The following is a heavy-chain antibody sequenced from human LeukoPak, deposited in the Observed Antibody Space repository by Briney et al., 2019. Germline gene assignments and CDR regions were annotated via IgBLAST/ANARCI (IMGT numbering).Heavy chain of an antibody. J-gene: IGHJ4*02. CDR1: GFSFSSYV. CDR2: IWYGGTND. CDR3: ARAAFDSIGYYLFDY. D-gene: IGHD3-22*01. V-gene: IGHV3-33*01. Sequence: GGSLTLFCAASGFSFSSYVMHWVRQAPGKGLEWVAVIWYGGTNDYYADSVKGRFTISRDNSRNTLYLQMNSLRTEDTAVYSCARAAFDSIGYYLFDYWGQGTLVTVSS.